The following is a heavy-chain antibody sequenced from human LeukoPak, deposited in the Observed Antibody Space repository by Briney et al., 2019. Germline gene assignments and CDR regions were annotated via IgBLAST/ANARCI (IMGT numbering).Heavy chain of an antibody. J-gene: IGHJ4*02. CDR1: GFTFSSYS. CDR2: ISSSSSYI. D-gene: IGHD3-3*01. V-gene: IGHV3-21*01. Sequence: PGGSLRLSCAASGFTFSSYSMNRVRQAPGKGLEWVSSISSSSSYIYYADSVKGRFTISRDNAKNSLYLQMNSLRAEDTAVYYCASSDAPSSYYDFWSGYYQTADYWGQGTLVTVSS. CDR3: ASSDAPSSYYDFWSGYYQTADY.